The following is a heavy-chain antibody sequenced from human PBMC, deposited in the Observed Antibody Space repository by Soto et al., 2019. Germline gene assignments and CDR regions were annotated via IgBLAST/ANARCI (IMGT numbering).Heavy chain of an antibody. D-gene: IGHD3-10*01. CDR3: ARGGRAWYYGSGSDFDY. CDR1: GFTFSSYD. Sequence: GSLRLSCAASGFTFSSYDMHWVRQATGKGLEWVSAIGTAGDTYYPGSVKGRFTISRENAKNSLYLQMNSLRAGDTAVYYCARGGRAWYYGSGSDFDYWGQGTLVTVSS. V-gene: IGHV3-13*04. J-gene: IGHJ4*02. CDR2: IGTAGDT.